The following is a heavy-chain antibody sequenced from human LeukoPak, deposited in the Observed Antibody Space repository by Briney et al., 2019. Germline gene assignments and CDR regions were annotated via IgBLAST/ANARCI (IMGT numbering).Heavy chain of an antibody. J-gene: IGHJ6*03. V-gene: IGHV3-21*04. CDR1: GYTFRDYS. CDR3: ASGSGSYRTPYYYMDV. D-gene: IGHD3-10*01. CDR2: ISSTSSYI. Sequence: NPGGSLRLSCAASGYTFRDYSVNWVRRVPGKGLEWVSSISSTSSYIYYAVSVKGRFTISRDNAKNSLFLQMNSLRAEDTAVYYCASGSGSYRTPYYYMDVWGTGTTVTVSS.